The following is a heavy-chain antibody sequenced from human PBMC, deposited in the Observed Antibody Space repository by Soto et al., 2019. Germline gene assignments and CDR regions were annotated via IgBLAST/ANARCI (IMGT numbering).Heavy chain of an antibody. CDR1: GFTFSSDA. D-gene: IGHD3-10*01. Sequence: QVQLVESGGGVVQPGRSLRLSCDASGFTFSSDAVHWVRQAPGKGLEWVAAVSYDGGNKYYADSVKGRFTISRDNSRDTLSLKMNSLRAEDTAVYYTARDGSRGGVDYYFGMDVWGQGTTVTVCS. CDR3: ARDGSRGGVDYYFGMDV. J-gene: IGHJ6*02. CDR2: VSYDGGNK. V-gene: IGHV3-30-3*01.